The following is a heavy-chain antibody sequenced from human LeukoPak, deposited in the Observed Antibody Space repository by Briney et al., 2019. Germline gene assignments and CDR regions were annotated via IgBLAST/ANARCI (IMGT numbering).Heavy chain of an antibody. CDR1: GGSISSGGYS. D-gene: IGHD3-10*01. Sequence: PSETLSLTCAVSGGSISSGGYSWSWIRQPPGKGLEWIGYIYHSGSTYYNPSLKSRVTISVDRSKNQFSLKLSSVTAADTAVYYCARERPTYYYGSGRGAFDIWGQGTMVTVSS. J-gene: IGHJ3*02. V-gene: IGHV4-30-2*01. CDR3: ARERPTYYYGSGRGAFDI. CDR2: IYHSGST.